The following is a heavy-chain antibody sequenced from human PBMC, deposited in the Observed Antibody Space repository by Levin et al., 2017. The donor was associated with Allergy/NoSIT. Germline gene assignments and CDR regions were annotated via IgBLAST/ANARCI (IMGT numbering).Heavy chain of an antibody. CDR3: ARGVLED. CDR2: ISASGSPT. Sequence: GESLKISCAASGFVFTTYAMIWVRQAPGKGLEWVSYISASGSPTYYADSVRGRFTISRDNAKNSLYLQMNSLRVEDAAVYYCARGVLEDWGQGTQVTVSS. J-gene: IGHJ4*02. D-gene: IGHD4/OR15-4a*01. V-gene: IGHV3-48*03. CDR1: GFVFTTYA.